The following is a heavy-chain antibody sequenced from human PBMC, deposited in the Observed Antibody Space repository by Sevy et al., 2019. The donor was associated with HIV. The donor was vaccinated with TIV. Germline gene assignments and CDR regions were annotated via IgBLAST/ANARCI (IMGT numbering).Heavy chain of an antibody. J-gene: IGHJ5*02. Sequence: GGSLRLSCAASGFTFSNYGMHWVRQAPGKELEWVAVIWYDGSYKYYADSVKGRFTISRDNTKSTLYLQMNSLRAEDTAVYYCAKTFAIFGVLMSPDFDPWGQGTLVTVSS. V-gene: IGHV3-33*06. D-gene: IGHD3-3*01. CDR2: IWYDGSYK. CDR1: GFTFSNYG. CDR3: AKTFAIFGVLMSPDFDP.